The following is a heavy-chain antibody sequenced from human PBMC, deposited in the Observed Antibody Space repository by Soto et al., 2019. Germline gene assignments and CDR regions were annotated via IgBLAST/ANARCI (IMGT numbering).Heavy chain of an antibody. CDR3: ARDRGGRITIFGVVIGQIDY. CDR1: GYSFTSYW. D-gene: IGHD3-3*01. V-gene: IGHV5-51*01. J-gene: IGHJ4*02. CDR2: IYPGDSDT. Sequence: GESLKISCKGSGYSFTSYWIGWVRQMPGKGLEWMGIIYPGDSDTRYSPSFQGQVTISADKSISTAYLQWSSLKASDTAVYYCARDRGGRITIFGVVIGQIDYWGQGTLVTVSS.